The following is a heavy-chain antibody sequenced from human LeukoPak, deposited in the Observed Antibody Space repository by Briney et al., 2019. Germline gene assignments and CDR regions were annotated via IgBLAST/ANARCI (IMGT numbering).Heavy chain of an antibody. D-gene: IGHD3-22*01. J-gene: IGHJ4*02. Sequence: ASVKVSCKASGGTFSSYAISWVRHAPGQGLERMGGIIPIFGTANYAQKFQGRVTITADESTSTAYMELSSLRSEDTAVYYCARTQTDYYPFDYWGQGTLVTVSS. CDR2: IIPIFGTA. V-gene: IGHV1-69*13. CDR1: GGTFSSYA. CDR3: ARTQTDYYPFDY.